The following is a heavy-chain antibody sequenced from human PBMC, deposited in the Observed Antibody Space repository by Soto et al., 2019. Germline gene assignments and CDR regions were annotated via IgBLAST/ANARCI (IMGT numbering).Heavy chain of an antibody. D-gene: IGHD6-13*01. V-gene: IGHV1-3*01. CDR2: INAGSGNT. J-gene: IGHJ1*01. Sequence: GASVKVSCKASGYTFTNYAIHWVRQAPGQRLEWMGWINAGSGNTKYSQRFEGRVSITRDTSASTAYMEVSSLTSEDTAVYYCACEQQLATFQHWGHGTLVTVSS. CDR1: GYTFTNYA. CDR3: ACEQQLATFQH.